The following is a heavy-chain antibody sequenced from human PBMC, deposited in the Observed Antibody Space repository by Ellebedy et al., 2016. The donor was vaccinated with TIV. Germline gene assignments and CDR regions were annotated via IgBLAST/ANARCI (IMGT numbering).Heavy chain of an antibody. CDR3: ARDWGLEY. CDR2: VSSDGSRK. CDR1: GFTFSNYA. J-gene: IGHJ4*02. Sequence: GGSLRLSXAASGFTFSNYAMDWVRQAPGKGLECVAVVSSDGSRKYYAGSVKGRFTISRDNSKNMLYLQMDSLRSDDTAVYYCARDWGLEYWGQGALVTVSS. V-gene: IGHV3-30*01. D-gene: IGHD3-16*01.